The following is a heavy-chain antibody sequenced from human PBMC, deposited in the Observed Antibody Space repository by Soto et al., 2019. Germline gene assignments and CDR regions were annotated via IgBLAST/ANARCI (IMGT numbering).Heavy chain of an antibody. V-gene: IGHV3-66*01. Sequence: GGSLRLSCAASGFTVSSNYMSWVRQAPGKGLEWVSVIYSGGSTYYADSVKGRFTISRDNSKNTLYLQMNSLRAEDTAVYYCARVGGEDYGDSYYYMDVWGKGTTVTVSS. CDR2: IYSGGST. D-gene: IGHD4-17*01. J-gene: IGHJ6*03. CDR3: ARVGGEDYGDSYYYMDV. CDR1: GFTVSSNY.